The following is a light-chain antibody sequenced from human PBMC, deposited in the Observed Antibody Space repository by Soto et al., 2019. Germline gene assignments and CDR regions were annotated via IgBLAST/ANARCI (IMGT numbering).Light chain of an antibody. V-gene: IGKV3-11*01. CDR3: QQRSNWPPIT. CDR2: DAS. CDR1: QSVGSY. Sequence: EIVVTQSPSTLSLSPGERATLSCRASQSVGSYLAWYQQKPGQAPRLLIYDASNRATGIPARFSGSGSGTDFTLTISSLEPEDFAVYYCQQRSNWPPITFAQGTRLEIK. J-gene: IGKJ5*01.